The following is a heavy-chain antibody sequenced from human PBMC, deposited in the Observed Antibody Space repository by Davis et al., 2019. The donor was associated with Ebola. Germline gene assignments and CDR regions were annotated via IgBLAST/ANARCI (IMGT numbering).Heavy chain of an antibody. CDR1: GGSISSSSYY. CDR3: ARGLPMIVDFQH. J-gene: IGHJ1*01. CDR2: IYYSGST. D-gene: IGHD3-22*01. V-gene: IGHV4-31*03. Sequence: SETLSLTCTVSGGSISSSSYYWGWIRQHPGKGLEWIGYIYYSGSTYYNPSLKSRVTISVDTSKNQFSLKLSSVTAADTAVYYCARGLPMIVDFQHWGQGTLVTVSS.